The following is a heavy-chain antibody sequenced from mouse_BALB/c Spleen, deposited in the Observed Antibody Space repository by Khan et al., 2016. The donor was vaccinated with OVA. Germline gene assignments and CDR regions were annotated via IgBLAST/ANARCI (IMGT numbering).Heavy chain of an antibody. D-gene: IGHD1-1*01. V-gene: IGHV3-2*02. Sequence: EVQLQESGPGLVKPSQSLSLTCTVTGYSITSGYAWNWIRQFPGNKLEWMGYISYSDVTNYNPSLKSRISITRDTSKNEFFLQLNSVTTEDTATYYCARGNYYGHYFDYWGQGTTLTVSS. CDR3: ARGNYYGHYFDY. CDR1: GYSITSGYA. CDR2: ISYSDVT. J-gene: IGHJ2*01.